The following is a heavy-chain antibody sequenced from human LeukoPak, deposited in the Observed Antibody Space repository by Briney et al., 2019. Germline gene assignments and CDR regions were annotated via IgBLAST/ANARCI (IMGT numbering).Heavy chain of an antibody. CDR3: ARASSEGYSSGWYARFWRKNYYYYGMDV. D-gene: IGHD6-19*01. CDR1: GYTFTSYD. Sequence: ASVKVSCKASGYTFTSYDINWVRQATGQGLEWTGWMNPNSGNTGYAQKFQGRVTMTRNTSISTAYMELSSLRSEDTAVYYCARASSEGYSSGWYARFWRKNYYYYGMDVWGQGTTVTVSS. J-gene: IGHJ6*02. CDR2: MNPNSGNT. V-gene: IGHV1-8*01.